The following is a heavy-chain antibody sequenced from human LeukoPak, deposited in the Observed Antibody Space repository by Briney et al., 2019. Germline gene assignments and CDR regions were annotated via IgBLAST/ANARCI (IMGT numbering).Heavy chain of an antibody. CDR3: ARDPGGGDVNYYGMDV. Sequence: GGSLRLSCAASGFTFSTYGMHWVRQAPGKGLEWLTDIWYDGSNKYYTDSVKGRFTISRDNSKNTLYLQMSSLRAEDTAVYYCARDPGGGDVNYYGMDVWGQGTTVTVSS. CDR2: IWYDGSNK. CDR1: GFTFSTYG. V-gene: IGHV3-33*01. J-gene: IGHJ6*02. D-gene: IGHD2-21*02.